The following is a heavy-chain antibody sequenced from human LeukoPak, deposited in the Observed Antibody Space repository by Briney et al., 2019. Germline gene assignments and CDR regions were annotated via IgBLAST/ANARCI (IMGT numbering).Heavy chain of an antibody. Sequence: ASVKVSCKVSGYTLTELSMHWVRQAPGKGLEWMGGFDPEDGETIYAQKFQGRVTMTEDTSTDTAYMELSSLRSEDTAVYYCVTEEATVTHTLAEYFQHWGQGTLVTVSS. CDR1: GYTLTELS. V-gene: IGHV1-24*01. J-gene: IGHJ1*01. D-gene: IGHD4-17*01. CDR2: FDPEDGET. CDR3: VTEEATVTHTLAEYFQH.